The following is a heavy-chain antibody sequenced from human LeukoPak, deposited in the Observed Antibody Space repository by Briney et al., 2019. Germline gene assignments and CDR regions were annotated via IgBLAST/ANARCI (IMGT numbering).Heavy chain of an antibody. J-gene: IGHJ4*02. CDR1: GGSFSGYY. D-gene: IGHD5-12*01. CDR2: INHSGST. V-gene: IGHV4-34*01. Sequence: KASETLSLTCAVYGGSFSGYYWSWIRQPPGKGLEWIGEINHSGSTSHNPSLKSRVTISVDTSKNQFSLKMSSVTAADTALYYCASVEMATTYFDYWGQGTLVTVSS. CDR3: ASVEMATTYFDY.